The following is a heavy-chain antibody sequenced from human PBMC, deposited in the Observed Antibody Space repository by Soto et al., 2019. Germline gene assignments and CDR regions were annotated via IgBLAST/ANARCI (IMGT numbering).Heavy chain of an antibody. Sequence: QVQLVQSGAEVKKPGSSVKVSCKASGGTFSSYAISWVRQAPGQGLEWMGGIIPIFGTANYAQKFQGRVTITADESTGTAYMELSSLRSEDTAVYYCARNRPYYDILTGYYRYYYYYGMDVWGQGTTVTVSS. CDR2: IIPIFGTA. V-gene: IGHV1-69*12. J-gene: IGHJ6*02. D-gene: IGHD3-9*01. CDR1: GGTFSSYA. CDR3: ARNRPYYDILTGYYRYYYYYGMDV.